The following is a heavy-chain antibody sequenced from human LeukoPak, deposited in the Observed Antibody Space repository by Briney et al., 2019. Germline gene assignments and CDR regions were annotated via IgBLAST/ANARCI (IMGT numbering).Heavy chain of an antibody. J-gene: IGHJ4*02. CDR3: ARGERGYSYGVDY. Sequence: PSETLSLTCTVSGGSISSYYWSWIRQPPGKGLEWLGYISYSGSTNYNPSGSTNYSPSLKSRVTISLDTSKNQFSLKLSSVTAADTAVYYCARGERGYSYGVDYWGQGTLVTVSS. D-gene: IGHD5-18*01. CDR2: ISYSGST. CDR1: GGSISSYY. V-gene: IGHV4-59*08.